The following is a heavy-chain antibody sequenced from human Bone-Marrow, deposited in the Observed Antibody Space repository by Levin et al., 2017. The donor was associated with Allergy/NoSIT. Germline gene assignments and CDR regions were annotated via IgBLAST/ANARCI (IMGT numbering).Heavy chain of an antibody. D-gene: IGHD2-21*02. J-gene: IGHJ4*02. CDR1: GNALSGDY. CDR3: ARESCSTHCDTGFDY. V-gene: IGHV1-2*02. Sequence: ASVKVSCKASGNALSGDYMHWIRQAPGQEPEWMGCIHPATGGTNYEQKFRGRVTMTWATSISTFYMELNSLRSDDTAVYYCARESCSTHCDTGFDYWGEGTQVAVSS. CDR2: IHPATGGT.